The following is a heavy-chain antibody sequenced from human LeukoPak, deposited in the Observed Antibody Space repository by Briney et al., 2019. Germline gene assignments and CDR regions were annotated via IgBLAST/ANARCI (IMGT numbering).Heavy chain of an antibody. CDR1: GGSISSSSYY. J-gene: IGHJ6*03. D-gene: IGHD3-22*01. CDR2: IYYSGSI. V-gene: IGHV4-39*07. CDR3: ARSSEGRYYYDSSGFSYYYYYMDV. Sequence: PSETLSLTCTVSGGSISSSSYYWGWIRQPPGKGLEWIGSIYYSGSIYYNPSLRSRVTISVDTSKNQFSLKLSSVTAADTAVYYCARSSEGRYYYDSSGFSYYYYYMDVWGKGTTVTISS.